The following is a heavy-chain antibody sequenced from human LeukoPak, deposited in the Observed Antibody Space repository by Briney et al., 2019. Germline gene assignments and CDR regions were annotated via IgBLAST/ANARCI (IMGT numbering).Heavy chain of an antibody. J-gene: IGHJ5*02. D-gene: IGHD2-2*01. CDR1: GYTFTSYA. Sequence: ASVKVSCKASGYTFTSYAMNWVRQAPGQGLEWMGWINTNTGNPTYAQGFTGRFVFSLDTSVSTAYLQISSLKAEDTAVYYCARDGLGGYCSSTSCSNWFDPWGQGTLVTVSS. V-gene: IGHV7-4-1*02. CDR2: INTNTGNP. CDR3: ARDGLGGYCSSTSCSNWFDP.